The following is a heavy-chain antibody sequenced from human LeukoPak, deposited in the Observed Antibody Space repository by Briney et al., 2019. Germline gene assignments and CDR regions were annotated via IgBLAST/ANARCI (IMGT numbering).Heavy chain of an antibody. CDR1: GFTFISYW. J-gene: IGHJ5*02. CDR2: IRYDGSNK. D-gene: IGHD2-2*01. Sequence: GGSLRLSCAAPGFTFISYWMSWVRQAPGKGLEWVAFIRYDGSNKYYADSVKGRFTISRDNSKNTLYLQMNSLRAEDTAVYYCAKVPGRTRHNWFDPWGQGTLVTVSS. CDR3: AKVPGRTRHNWFDP. V-gene: IGHV3-30*02.